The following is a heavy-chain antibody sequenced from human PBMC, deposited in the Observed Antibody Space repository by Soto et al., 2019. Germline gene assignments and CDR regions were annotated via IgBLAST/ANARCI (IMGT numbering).Heavy chain of an antibody. CDR1: GASITTGCYY. J-gene: IGHJ6*02. CDR2: IRYSGNT. Sequence: QVQLQESGPGLIKPSQTLSLTCTVSGASITTGCYYWSWIRQQPGKGLEWMGHIRYSGNTFYNPSLKIRLTISGDTSKNHFPLKLSSVTAAVTAMYFCASDAPDFAGSGNRLGFDVWGQGTTVTVSS. D-gene: IGHD3-10*01. V-gene: IGHV4-31*03. CDR3: ASDAPDFAGSGNRLGFDV.